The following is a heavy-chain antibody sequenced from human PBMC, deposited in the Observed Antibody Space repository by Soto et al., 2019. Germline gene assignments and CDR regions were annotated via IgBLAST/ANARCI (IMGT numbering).Heavy chain of an antibody. Sequence: ASVKVSCKASGYTFTSYDINWVRQATGQGLEWMGWMNPNSGNTGYAQKFQGRVTMTRNTSISTAYMELSSLRSEDTAVYYCVRRHKYYDFWSGYRNWFDPWGQGTLVTVSS. J-gene: IGHJ5*02. V-gene: IGHV1-8*01. D-gene: IGHD3-3*01. CDR1: GYTFTSYD. CDR3: VRRHKYYDFWSGYRNWFDP. CDR2: MNPNSGNT.